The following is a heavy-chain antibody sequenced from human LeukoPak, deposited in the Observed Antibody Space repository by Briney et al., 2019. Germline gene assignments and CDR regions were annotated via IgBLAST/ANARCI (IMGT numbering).Heavy chain of an antibody. V-gene: IGHV1-18*01. CDR3: AREGYCNSTSCDKPFDY. Sequence: ASVKVSCKASGGTFSSYAISWVRQAPGQGLEWMGWISAYNGKTNYAQKLQGRVTMSTDASTSTAYMELRSLRSDDTALYYCAREGYCNSTSCDKPFDYRGQGTLVTVSS. J-gene: IGHJ4*02. CDR1: GGTFSSYA. D-gene: IGHD2-2*01. CDR2: ISAYNGKT.